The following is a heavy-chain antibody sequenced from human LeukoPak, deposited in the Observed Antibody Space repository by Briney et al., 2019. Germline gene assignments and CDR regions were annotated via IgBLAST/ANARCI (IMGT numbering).Heavy chain of an antibody. D-gene: IGHD5-18*01. CDR2: INTNTGNP. Sequence: ASVKVSCKASGYTFTSYAMNWVRQAPGQGLEWMGWINTNTGNPTYAQGFTGRFVFSLDTSVSTAYLQISSLKAEDTAVYYCARKFRGYSYGPYWYFDLWGRGTLVTVSS. CDR3: ARKFRGYSYGPYWYFDL. J-gene: IGHJ2*01. V-gene: IGHV7-4-1*02. CDR1: GYTFTSYA.